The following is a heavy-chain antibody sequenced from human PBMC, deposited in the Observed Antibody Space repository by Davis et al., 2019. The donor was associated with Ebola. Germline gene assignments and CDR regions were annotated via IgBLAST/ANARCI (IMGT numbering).Heavy chain of an antibody. D-gene: IGHD3-22*01. CDR3: ARDRGGITMIDKDYYYGMDV. CDR1: GFTFSNYS. CDR2: ISSRSSYI. V-gene: IGHV3-21*04. J-gene: IGHJ6*02. Sequence: PGGSLRLSCAASGFTFSNYSMNWVRQAPGKGLEWVSSISSRSSYIYYADSVKGRFTISRDNSKNTLYLQMNSLRAEDTAVYYCARDRGGITMIDKDYYYGMDVWGQGTTVTVSS.